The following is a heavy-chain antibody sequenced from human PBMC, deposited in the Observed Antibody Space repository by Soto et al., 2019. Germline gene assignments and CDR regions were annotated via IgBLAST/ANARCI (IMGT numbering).Heavy chain of an antibody. Sequence: GGSLRLSCAASGFTFSSYAMSWVRQAPGKGLEWVSAITGSGGRTYYADSVKGRFTISRDNAKNSLYLQMNSLRDEDTAVYYCAREGGNLNWFDPWGQGTLVTVSS. CDR2: ITGSGGRT. D-gene: IGHD1-26*01. V-gene: IGHV3-23*01. J-gene: IGHJ5*02. CDR3: AREGGNLNWFDP. CDR1: GFTFSSYA.